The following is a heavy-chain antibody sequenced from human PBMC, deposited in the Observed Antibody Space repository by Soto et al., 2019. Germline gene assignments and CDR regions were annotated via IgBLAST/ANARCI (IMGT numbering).Heavy chain of an antibody. Sequence: GASVKVSCKASGYTFTSYDINWVRQATGQGLEWMGWMNPSGGSTSYAQKFQGRVTMTRDTSTSTVYMELSSLRSEDTAVYYCARGRYYYDSSGPDYWGQGTLVTVSS. V-gene: IGHV1-8*01. D-gene: IGHD3-22*01. J-gene: IGHJ4*02. CDR1: GYTFTSYD. CDR3: ARGRYYYDSSGPDY. CDR2: MNPSGGST.